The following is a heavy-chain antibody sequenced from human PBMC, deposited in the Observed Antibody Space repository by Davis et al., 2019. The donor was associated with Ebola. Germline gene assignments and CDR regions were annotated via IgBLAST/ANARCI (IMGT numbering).Heavy chain of an antibody. V-gene: IGHV4-39*01. D-gene: IGHD3-22*01. CDR3: ASQYYYDSSGYYYGRFDP. J-gene: IGHJ5*02. CDR1: GGSIISSSSY. CDR2: IYYSGST. Sequence: MPSETLSLTCTVSGGSIISSSSYWGWIRQPPRKGLEWIGSIYYSGSTYYNPSLKSRVTISVDTSKNQLSLKLSSVTAADTAMYYCASQYYYDSSGYYYGRFDPWGQGTLVTVSS.